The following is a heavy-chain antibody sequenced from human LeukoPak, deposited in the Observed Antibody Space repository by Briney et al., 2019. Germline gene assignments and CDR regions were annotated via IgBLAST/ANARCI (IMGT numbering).Heavy chain of an antibody. CDR2: IQEDGSEK. V-gene: IGHV3-7*01. CDR3: ARGRDNFDP. CDR1: GGSISSSSYY. D-gene: IGHD1-1*01. J-gene: IGHJ5*02. Sequence: ETLSLTCTVSGGSISSSSYYWGWIRQPPGKGLEWVANIQEDGSEKYYVNSVKGRFTISRDNAKNSLYLQMNSLRAEDTAVYYCARGRDNFDPWGQGTLVTVSS.